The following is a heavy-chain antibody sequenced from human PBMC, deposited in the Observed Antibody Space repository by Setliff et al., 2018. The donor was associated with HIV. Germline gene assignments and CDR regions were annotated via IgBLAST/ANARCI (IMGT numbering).Heavy chain of an antibody. V-gene: IGHV4-38-2*01. J-gene: IGHJ4*02. CDR2: IYHTGST. Sequence: SETLSLTCAVSGYSISSGYYWGWIRQPPGKGLEWIGSIYHTGSTYYKPSLKSRVTISVDTSKNQFSLRLSSVAAGDTAVYYCASRIAAASLAFDYWGQGTLVTVSS. CDR1: GYSISSGYY. D-gene: IGHD6-13*01. CDR3: ASRIAAASLAFDY.